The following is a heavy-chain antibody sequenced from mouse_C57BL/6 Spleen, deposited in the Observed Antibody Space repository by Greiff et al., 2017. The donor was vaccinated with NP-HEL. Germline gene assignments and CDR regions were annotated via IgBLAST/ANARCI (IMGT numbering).Heavy chain of an antibody. CDR1: GYAFTNYL. Sequence: QVQLQQSGAELVRPGTSVKVSCKASGYAFTNYLIEWVKQRPGQGLEWIGVINPGSGGTNYNEKFKGKATLTADKSSSTAYMQLSSLTSEDSAVYFCARGLPPDYWGQGTTLTVSS. CDR2: INPGSGGT. J-gene: IGHJ2*01. D-gene: IGHD5-5*01. V-gene: IGHV1-54*01. CDR3: ARGLPPDY.